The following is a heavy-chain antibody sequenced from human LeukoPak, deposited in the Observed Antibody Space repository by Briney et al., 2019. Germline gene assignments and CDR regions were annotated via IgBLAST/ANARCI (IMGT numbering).Heavy chain of an antibody. J-gene: IGHJ4*02. Sequence: GGSLRLSCAASGFTFSSYAMSWGGQAAGKGLEWFSTISRSDGSTYCADSVKGRFTISRDNSKNTLYLQMNGLRVEDTAVYYCARPSSGWSQFDCWGQGTLVTVSS. V-gene: IGHV3-23*01. CDR2: ISRSDGST. CDR3: ARPSSGWSQFDC. CDR1: GFTFSSYA. D-gene: IGHD6-19*01.